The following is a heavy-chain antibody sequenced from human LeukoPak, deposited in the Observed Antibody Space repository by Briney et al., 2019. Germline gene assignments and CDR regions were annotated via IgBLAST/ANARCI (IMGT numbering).Heavy chain of an antibody. CDR1: GGSISSSSYY. CDR3: ARRPLSDAFDI. V-gene: IGHV4-39*01. Sequence: SETLSLTCTVSGGSISSSSYYWGWLRQPPGKGLEWIGSIYYSGSTYYNPSLKSRVTISVDTSKNQFSLKLSSVTAADTAVYYCARRPLSDAFDIWGQGTMVTVSS. CDR2: IYYSGST. J-gene: IGHJ3*02.